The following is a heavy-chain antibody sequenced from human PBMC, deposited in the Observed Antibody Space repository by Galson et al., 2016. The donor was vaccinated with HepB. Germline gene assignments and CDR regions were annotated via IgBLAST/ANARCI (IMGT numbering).Heavy chain of an antibody. V-gene: IGHV3-53*01. J-gene: IGHJ4*02. Sequence: SLRLSCAASGFTVRTNYMTWVRQAPGEGLEWVSVIYSGGSTYYANSVKGRYTISRDNSKNTLYLQMNSLRVEDTAMYYCARVANYYDSSGYFDYWGQGTLVTVSS. CDR3: ARVANYYDSSGYFDY. CDR2: IYSGGST. CDR1: GFTVRTNY. D-gene: IGHD3-22*01.